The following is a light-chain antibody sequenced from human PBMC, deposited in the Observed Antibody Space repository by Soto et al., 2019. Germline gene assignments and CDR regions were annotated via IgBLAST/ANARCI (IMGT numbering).Light chain of an antibody. CDR3: QQRGKWPST. CDR1: QSVYRY. J-gene: IGKJ2*02. Sequence: EVVLTQSPDTLSLSPGETATLSCRASQSVYRYVAWYQQKVGQSHRLLIYDAYTRATGVGARFTGSWSATDVILTIIILEPEDVAVYYCQQRGKWPSTFGPGNKWEMK. V-gene: IGKV3-11*01. CDR2: DAY.